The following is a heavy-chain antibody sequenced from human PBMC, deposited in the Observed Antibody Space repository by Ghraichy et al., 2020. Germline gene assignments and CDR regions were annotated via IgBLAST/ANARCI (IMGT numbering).Heavy chain of an antibody. Sequence: GGSPRLSCAASGFTFSNAWMSWVRQAPGKGLEWVGRIKSKTDGETTDYAAPVKGRFTISRDDSKNTLYLQMNSLRTGDTAVYFCTIFINGAYFDSWGQGTLVTVSS. CDR2: IKSKTDGETT. V-gene: IGHV3-15*01. J-gene: IGHJ4*02. D-gene: IGHD4-17*01. CDR3: TIFINGAYFDS. CDR1: GFTFSNAW.